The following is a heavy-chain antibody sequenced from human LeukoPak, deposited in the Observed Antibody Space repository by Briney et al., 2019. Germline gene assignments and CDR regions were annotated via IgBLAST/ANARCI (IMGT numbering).Heavy chain of an antibody. CDR1: GFTFSAYF. CDR3: ARDLGDSSGYYYKGSYYGMDV. D-gene: IGHD3-22*01. J-gene: IGHJ6*02. CDR2: ISSNEYDT. Sequence: GGSLRLSCSASGFTFSAYFMHWVRQAPGKGLEYVSSISSNEYDTYYADSVKGRFTISRDNSKNTLFLQMSSLRAEDTAVYYCARDLGDSSGYYYKGSYYGMDVWGQGTTVTVSS. V-gene: IGHV3-64D*06.